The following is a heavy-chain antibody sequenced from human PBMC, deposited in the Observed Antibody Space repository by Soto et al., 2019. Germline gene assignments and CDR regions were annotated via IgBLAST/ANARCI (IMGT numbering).Heavy chain of an antibody. CDR2: INHSGST. CDR3: ARGGGSYYGYAFDI. Sequence: LETLSLTCAVYGGSFSGHYWSWIRQPPGKGLEWIGEINHSGSTNYNPSLKSRVTISVDTSKNQFSLKLSSVTAADTAVYYCARGGGSYYGYAFDIWGQGTMVTVSS. D-gene: IGHD1-26*01. CDR1: GGSFSGHY. J-gene: IGHJ3*02. V-gene: IGHV4-34*01.